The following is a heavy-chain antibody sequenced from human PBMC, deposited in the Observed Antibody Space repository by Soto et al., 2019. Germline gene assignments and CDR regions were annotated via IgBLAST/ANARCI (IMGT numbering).Heavy chain of an antibody. Sequence: EVQLVESGGGLVQPGGSLRLSCAASGFTVSSNYMSWVRQAPGKGLEWVSVIYSGGSTYYADSVKGRFTISRDNSKNTLYLQMNSLRAEDTAVYYCARADPSDYYGMVVWGQGTTVTVSS. CDR2: IYSGGST. V-gene: IGHV3-66*01. CDR3: ARADPSDYYGMVV. J-gene: IGHJ6*02. CDR1: GFTVSSNY.